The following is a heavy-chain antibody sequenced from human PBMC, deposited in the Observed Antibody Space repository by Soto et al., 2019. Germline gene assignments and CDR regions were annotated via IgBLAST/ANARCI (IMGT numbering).Heavy chain of an antibody. J-gene: IGHJ6*02. CDR2: IIPIFGTA. D-gene: IGHD5-12*01. V-gene: IGHV1-69*13. CDR1: GGTFSSYA. CDR3: ASSVAKYYYYGMDV. Sequence: SVKVSCKASGGTFSSYAISWVRQAPGQGLEWMGGIIPIFGTANYAQKSQGRVTITADESTSTAYMELSSLRSEDTAVYYCASSVAKYYYYGMDVWGQGTSVTVSS.